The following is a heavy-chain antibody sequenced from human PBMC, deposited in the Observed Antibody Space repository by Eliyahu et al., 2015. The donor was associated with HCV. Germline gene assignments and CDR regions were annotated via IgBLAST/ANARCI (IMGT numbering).Heavy chain of an antibody. CDR1: GFTFSSYA. CDR3: ARGKREVGFDY. CDR2: ISESGSHI. Sequence: EVQLVEYGGGLVKSGGSLRLSCAASGFTFSSYAMNWVRQAPGKGLEWVSSISESGSHIFYADSVKGRFTISKDNAQNSLYLQMNSPRAEDTAVYYCARGKREVGFDYWGQGTLVTVSS. J-gene: IGHJ4*02. V-gene: IGHV3-21*01.